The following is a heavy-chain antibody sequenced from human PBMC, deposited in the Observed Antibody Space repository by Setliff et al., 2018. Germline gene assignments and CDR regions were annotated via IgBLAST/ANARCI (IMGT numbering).Heavy chain of an antibody. D-gene: IGHD5-18*01. Sequence: PSETLSLTCAVYGGSFSGYYWSWVRQPPGKGLEWIGYIYYSGSPNYNPSLKGRVTISLDTSKNQFSLVLSSVTAAGTAVYYCGRLKTAMVDFWGQGTLVTVSS. J-gene: IGHJ4*02. CDR1: GGSFSGYY. CDR3: GRLKTAMVDF. V-gene: IGHV4-59*08. CDR2: IYYSGSP.